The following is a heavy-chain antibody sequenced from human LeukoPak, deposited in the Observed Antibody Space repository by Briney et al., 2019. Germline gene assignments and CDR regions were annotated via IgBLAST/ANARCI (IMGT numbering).Heavy chain of an antibody. CDR3: ARGRIAAAGTENFDY. CDR1: GFTFSSYG. V-gene: IGHV3-33*01. CDR2: IWYDGSNK. D-gene: IGHD6-13*01. Sequence: GGSLRLSCAASGFTFSSYGMQWVRPAPGKGLEWVAVIWYDGSNKYYADSVKGRFTISRDNSKNTLYLQINSLRAEDTAVYYCARGRIAAAGTENFDYWGQGTLVTVSS. J-gene: IGHJ4*02.